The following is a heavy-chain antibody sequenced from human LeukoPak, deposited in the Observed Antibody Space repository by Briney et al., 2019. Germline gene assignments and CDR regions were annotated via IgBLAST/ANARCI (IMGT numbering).Heavy chain of an antibody. D-gene: IGHD6-13*01. CDR2: ISYDGSNK. CDR1: GFTFSSYA. CDR3: ARSRYSSSWHPGGWFDP. V-gene: IGHV3-30-3*01. Sequence: GGSLRLSCAASGFTFSSYAMHWVRQAPGKGLEWVAVISYDGSNKYYADSVKGRFTISRDNSKNTLYLQMNSLRAEDTAVYYCARSRYSSSWHPGGWFDPWGQGTLVTVSS. J-gene: IGHJ5*02.